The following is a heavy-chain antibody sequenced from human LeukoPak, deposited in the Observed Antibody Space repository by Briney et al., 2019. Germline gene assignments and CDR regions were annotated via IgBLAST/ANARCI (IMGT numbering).Heavy chain of an antibody. Sequence: PGGSLRLFCATSGFSFSSYAMGCVRQAPGKGLEWVSAISDSGGKTYYADSVKGRFTISRDNSKNTVYLQMNSLRAEDTAVYFCAKDRMVYAIWGQGTLDSVSS. CDR3: AKDRMVYAI. CDR1: GFSFSSYA. D-gene: IGHD2-8*01. J-gene: IGHJ4*02. CDR2: ISDSGGKT. V-gene: IGHV3-23*01.